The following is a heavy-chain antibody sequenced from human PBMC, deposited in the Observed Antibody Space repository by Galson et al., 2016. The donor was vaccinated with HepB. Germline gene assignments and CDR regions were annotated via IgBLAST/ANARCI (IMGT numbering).Heavy chain of an antibody. CDR2: IHPYGST. J-gene: IGHJ4*02. D-gene: IGHD5-24*01. CDR3: SIGQDAYKLGDC. CDR1: GESFSDTDFY. Sequence: SETLSLTCTVYGESFSDTDFYWRWVRQPPGKGLEWIGEIHPYGSTDYSPSLKSRVTLSLDTSKTQFSLKLGSVTAADTAVYYCSIGQDAYKLGDCWGQGTLVTVSS. V-gene: IGHV4-34*01.